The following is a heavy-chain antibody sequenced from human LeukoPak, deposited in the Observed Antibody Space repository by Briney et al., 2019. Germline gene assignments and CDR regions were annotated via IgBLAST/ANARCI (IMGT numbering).Heavy chain of an antibody. V-gene: IGHV3-21*04. Sequence: GGSLRLSCAASGFTFSDYSINWVRQAPGKGLEWVSSISSSSSYIYYADSVKGRFTISRDESRNTVYLQMNNLRVEDTAEYFCAKASWVSSADAVLWGQGTLVTVSS. CDR3: AKASWVSSADAVL. CDR1: GFTFSDYS. D-gene: IGHD3-16*01. J-gene: IGHJ4*02. CDR2: ISSSSSYI.